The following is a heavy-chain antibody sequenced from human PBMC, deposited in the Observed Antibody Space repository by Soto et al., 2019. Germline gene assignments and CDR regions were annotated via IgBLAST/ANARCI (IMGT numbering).Heavy chain of an antibody. CDR3: AKESLVGGATGY. CDR1: GFTFSSYG. Sequence: GESLKISCAASGFTFSSYGMHWVRQAPGKGLEWVAVISYDGSNKYYADSVKGRFTISRDNSKNTLYLQMNSLRAEDTAVYYCAKESLVGGATGYWGQGTLVTVSS. J-gene: IGHJ4*02. V-gene: IGHV3-30*18. D-gene: IGHD1-26*01. CDR2: ISYDGSNK.